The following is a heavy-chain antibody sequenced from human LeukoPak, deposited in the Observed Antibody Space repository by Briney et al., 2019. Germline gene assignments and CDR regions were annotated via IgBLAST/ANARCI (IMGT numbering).Heavy chain of an antibody. Sequence: PSETLSLTCTVSGASITSYYWSWIRQPPGKGPEWIGYISFGGSTDYNPSLKSRVTISLDTSKNQFSLRLTSVTAADTAVYYCARDQTGIPPDYCYGLDVWGQGTTVTVSS. CDR2: ISFGGST. CDR3: ARDQTGIPPDYCYGLDV. CDR1: GASITSYY. J-gene: IGHJ6*02. V-gene: IGHV4-59*01.